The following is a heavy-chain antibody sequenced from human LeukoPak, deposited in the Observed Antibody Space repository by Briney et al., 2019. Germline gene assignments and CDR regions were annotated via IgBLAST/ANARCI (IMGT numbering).Heavy chain of an antibody. CDR3: ARDRVSYDFWGGYNYMDV. CDR2: ISGSGGST. CDR1: GFTFSSDA. Sequence: GGSLRLSCAASGFTFSSDAMSWVRQAPGKGLEWVSAISGSGGSTYYADSVKGRFTLSRDNSKNTLYLQMKSLRAEDTAVYICARDRVSYDFWGGYNYMDVWGKGTTVTVSS. D-gene: IGHD3-3*01. J-gene: IGHJ6*03. V-gene: IGHV3-23*01.